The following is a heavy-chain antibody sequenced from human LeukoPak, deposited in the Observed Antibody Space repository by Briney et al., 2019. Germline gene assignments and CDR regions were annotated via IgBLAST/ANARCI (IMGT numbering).Heavy chain of an antibody. CDR2: INHSGST. J-gene: IGHJ6*02. CDR1: GGSFSGYY. Sequence: SETLSLTCAVYGGSFSGYYWSWIRQPPGKGLEWIGEINHSGSTNYNPSLKSRVTISVDTSKNQFSLKLSSVTAADTAVYYCARGGVVVPAAMDCYYYGMDVWGQGTTVTVSS. CDR3: ARGGVVVPAAMDCYYYGMDV. D-gene: IGHD2-2*01. V-gene: IGHV4-34*01.